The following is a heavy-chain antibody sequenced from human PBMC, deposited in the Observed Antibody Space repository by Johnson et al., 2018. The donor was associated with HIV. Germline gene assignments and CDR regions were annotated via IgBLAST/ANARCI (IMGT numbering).Heavy chain of an antibody. D-gene: IGHD6-13*01. CDR2: IRSKANSYAT. CDR1: GFTFSGSA. V-gene: IGHV3-73*01. J-gene: IGHJ3*02. CDR3: ARGSIAAAGWGAFDI. Sequence: VQLVESGGGVVQPGGSLKLSCAASGFTFSGSAMHWVRQASGKGLEWVDRIRSKANSYATAYAASVKGRFIISRDDSKNTLYLQMNSLRAGDTAVYYCARGSIAAAGWGAFDIWGQGTVVTVSS.